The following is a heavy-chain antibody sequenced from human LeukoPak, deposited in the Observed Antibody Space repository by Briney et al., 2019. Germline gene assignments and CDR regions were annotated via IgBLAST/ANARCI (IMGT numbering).Heavy chain of an antibody. CDR2: IYYSGST. V-gene: IGHV4-59*01. D-gene: IGHD2-2*01. CDR1: GGSISYYY. CDR3: ARVSCSSTTCPRRDALDV. Sequence: SETLSLTCTVSGGSISYYYWSWIRQPPGKGLEWIGYIYYSGSTNYNPSLKSRVAISVDTSKNQFSLNLTSVTTADTAVYYCARVSCSSTTCPRRDALDVWGQGTMVTVSS. J-gene: IGHJ3*01.